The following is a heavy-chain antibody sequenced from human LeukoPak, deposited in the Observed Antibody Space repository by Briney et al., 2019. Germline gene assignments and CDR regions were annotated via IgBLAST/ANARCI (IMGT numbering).Heavy chain of an antibody. CDR3: ARVKRDYDILTGYYFDY. V-gene: IGHV3-23*01. Sequence: GGSLRLSCEASGFTFSNFAMAWVRQAPGKGLEWVSAISGSGGSTYYADSVKGRFTISRDNSKNTLYLQMNSLRAEDTAVYYCARVKRDYDILTGYYFDYWGQGTLVTVSS. CDR1: GFTFSNFA. CDR2: ISGSGGST. D-gene: IGHD3-9*01. J-gene: IGHJ4*02.